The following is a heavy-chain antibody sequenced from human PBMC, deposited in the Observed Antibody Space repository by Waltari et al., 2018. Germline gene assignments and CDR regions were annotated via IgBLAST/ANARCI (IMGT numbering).Heavy chain of an antibody. Sequence: QVQLVESGAGVVQPGRSMRPACAASGFSPSHFGMHWVLQFPGKELEWVALASFDGSTTYYADSVRGRFTISRDNSKNTLYLDINTLRVDDTAIYYCAKDAFGNTYLDHWGQGTLVTVSS. CDR2: ASFDGSTT. J-gene: IGHJ5*02. CDR1: GFSPSHFG. V-gene: IGHV3-30*18. D-gene: IGHD3-10*01. CDR3: AKDAFGNTYLDH.